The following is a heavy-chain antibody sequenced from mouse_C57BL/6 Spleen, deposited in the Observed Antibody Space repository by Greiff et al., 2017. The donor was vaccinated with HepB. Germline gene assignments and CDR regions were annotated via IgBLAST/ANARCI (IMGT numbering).Heavy chain of an antibody. CDR1: GFTFSDYY. J-gene: IGHJ2*01. D-gene: IGHD2-12*01. CDR3: ATSTTHGDFDY. CDR2: INYDGSST. V-gene: IGHV5-16*01. Sequence: EVKLMESQGGLVQPGSSMKLSCTASGFTFSDYYMAWVRQVPEKGLEWVANINYDGSSTYYLDSLKSRFIISRDNAKNILYLQMSSLKSEDTATYYCATSTTHGDFDYWGQGTTLAVSS.